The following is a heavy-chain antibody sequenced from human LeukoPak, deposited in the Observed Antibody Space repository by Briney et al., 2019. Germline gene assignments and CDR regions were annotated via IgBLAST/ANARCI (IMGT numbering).Heavy chain of an antibody. V-gene: IGHV3-11*01. D-gene: IGHD3-16*01. J-gene: IGHJ4*02. CDR1: GFTFSDYY. CDR3: ARAPTWGYYFDY. CDR2: ISIRGSTI. Sequence: GGSLRLSCAASGFTFSDYYMSWIRQAPGKGLEWVSYISIRGSTIYYADSLKGRFTTSRANAKNPLYLQMNSLRAEDPAVYYSARAPTWGYYFDYWGPGTLVTVSS.